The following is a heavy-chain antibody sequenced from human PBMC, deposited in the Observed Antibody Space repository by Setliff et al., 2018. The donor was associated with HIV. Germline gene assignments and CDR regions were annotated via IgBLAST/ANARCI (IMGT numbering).Heavy chain of an antibody. D-gene: IGHD2-2*01. J-gene: IGHJ4*02. CDR3: ARVRLRVPPSIFDY. Sequence: LSLTCTVSGDSLSSDFYWGWIRQPPGKGLEWIGSIYHSGNTYYNPSLKSRVTISVDTSKNQFSLKLSSVTAADTAVYFCARVRLRVPPSIFDYWGQGALVTVSS. CDR2: IYHSGNT. CDR1: GDSLSSDFY. V-gene: IGHV4-38-2*02.